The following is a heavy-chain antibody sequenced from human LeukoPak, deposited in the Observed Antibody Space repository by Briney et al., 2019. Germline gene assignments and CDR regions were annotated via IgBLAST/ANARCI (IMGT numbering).Heavy chain of an antibody. Sequence: GGSPRLSCAASGFTFSSYSMNWVRQAPGKGLEWVSSISSSSSHIYYADSVKGRFTISRDNAKNSLYLQMNSLRAEDTAVYYCARIYCSGGSCYSSVGMDVWGQGTTVTVSS. V-gene: IGHV3-21*01. D-gene: IGHD2-15*01. CDR1: GFTFSSYS. J-gene: IGHJ6*02. CDR3: ARIYCSGGSCYSSVGMDV. CDR2: ISSSSSHI.